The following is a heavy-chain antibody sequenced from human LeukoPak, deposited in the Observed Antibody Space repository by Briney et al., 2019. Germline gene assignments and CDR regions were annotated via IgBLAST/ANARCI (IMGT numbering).Heavy chain of an antibody. CDR2: INPSGGST. J-gene: IGHJ3*02. CDR3: ARDRSPPQYSGSHGGAFDI. CDR1: GYTFTSYY. V-gene: IGHV1-46*01. D-gene: IGHD1-26*01. Sequence: GASVKVSCKASGYTFTSYYMHRVRQAPGQGLEWMGIINPSGGSTSYAQKFQGRVTMTRDTSTSTVYMELSSLRSEDTAVYYCARDRSPPQYSGSHGGAFDIWGQGTMVTVSS.